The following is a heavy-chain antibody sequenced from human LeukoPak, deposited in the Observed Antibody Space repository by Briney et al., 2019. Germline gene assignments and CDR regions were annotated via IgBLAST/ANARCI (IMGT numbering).Heavy chain of an antibody. V-gene: IGHV4-34*01. CDR2: INHSGST. CDR3: ARGGYLRPDAFDI. J-gene: IGHJ3*02. D-gene: IGHD5-12*01. Sequence: SETLSLTCAVYGGSFSGYYWSWIRQPPGKGLEWIGEINHSGSTNYNPSLKSRVTISVDTSKNQFSLKLSSVTAADTAVYYCARGGYLRPDAFDIWGQGTMVTVSS. CDR1: GGSFSGYY.